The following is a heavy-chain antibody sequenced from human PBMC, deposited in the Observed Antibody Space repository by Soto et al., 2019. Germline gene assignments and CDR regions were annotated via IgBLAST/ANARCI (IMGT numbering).Heavy chain of an antibody. CDR1: GFTFSSYT. D-gene: IGHD7-27*01. V-gene: IGHV3-23*01. Sequence: EVQLLESGGGLVQPGGSLRLSCAASGFTFSSYTMSWVRQGPGKGLEWVSGISSSGGSTGYAGSVKGRFTISRDNFKNTLYLKIKLLRAEDTASDYCAKGWGAHWCQGTPVTVSS. CDR2: ISSSGGST. J-gene: IGHJ4*02. CDR3: AKGWGAH.